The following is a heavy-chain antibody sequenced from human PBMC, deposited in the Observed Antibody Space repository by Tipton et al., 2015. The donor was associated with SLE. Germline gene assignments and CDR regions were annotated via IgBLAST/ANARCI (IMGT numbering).Heavy chain of an antibody. CDR3: ARDYYGSGFDAFDI. J-gene: IGHJ3*02. Sequence: TLSLTCTVSGDSISSGGYYWSWIRQHPGKGLEYIGYIHYRRNTYYNPSLRSRVFISVDTSKNQFSLRLSSVTAADTAVYYCARDYYGSGFDAFDIWGQGTMVTVSS. D-gene: IGHD3-10*01. V-gene: IGHV4-31*03. CDR2: IHYRRNT. CDR1: GDSISSGGYY.